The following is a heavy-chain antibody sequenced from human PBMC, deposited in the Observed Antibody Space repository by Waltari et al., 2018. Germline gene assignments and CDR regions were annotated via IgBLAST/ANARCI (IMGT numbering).Heavy chain of an antibody. J-gene: IGHJ2*01. CDR3: ARGLIRIAARPEYFDL. D-gene: IGHD6-6*01. CDR2: INHSGST. CDR1: GGSFSGYY. Sequence: QVQLQQWGAGLLKPSATLSLTCAVYGGSFSGYYWSWIRQPPGKGLAWIGEINHSGSTNYNPSLKSRVTISVDTSKNQFSLKLSSVTAADTAVYYCARGLIRIAARPEYFDLWGRGTLVTVSS. V-gene: IGHV4-34*01.